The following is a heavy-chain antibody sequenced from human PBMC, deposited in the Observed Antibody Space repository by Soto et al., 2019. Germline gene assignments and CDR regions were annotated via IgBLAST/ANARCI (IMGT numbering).Heavy chain of an antibody. CDR2: ISGSGGST. D-gene: IGHD5-18*01. CDR1: GFTFGSYA. Sequence: GGSLRLSCAASGFTFGSYAMSWVRQAPGKGLEWVSAISGSGGSTYYADSVKGRFTISRDNSKNTLYLQMNSLRAEDTAVYYCAKDRAMVKYFDYWGQGTLVTVSS. CDR3: AKDRAMVKYFDY. J-gene: IGHJ4*02. V-gene: IGHV3-23*01.